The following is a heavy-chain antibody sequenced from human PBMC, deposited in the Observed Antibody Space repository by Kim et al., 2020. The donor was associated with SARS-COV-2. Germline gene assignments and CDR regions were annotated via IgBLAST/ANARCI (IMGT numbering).Heavy chain of an antibody. J-gene: IGHJ6*02. CDR2: IYYSGST. CDR3: ARDSLKNPVPLGYYYYYSMIF. CDR1: GGSISSGGYY. Sequence: SETLSLTCTVSGGSISSGGYYWSWIRQHPGKGLEWIGYIYYSGSTYYTPSLKSRVTISVDTSKNQFSLKLSSVTAADTAVYYCARDSLKNPVPLGYYYYYSMIFRGQGTTLTVSS. V-gene: IGHV4-31*03.